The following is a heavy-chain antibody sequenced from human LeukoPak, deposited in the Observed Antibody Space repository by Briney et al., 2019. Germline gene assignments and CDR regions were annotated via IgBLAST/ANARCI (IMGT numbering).Heavy chain of an antibody. V-gene: IGHV3-74*01. Sequence: GGSLRLSCAASGFIFSRYWMHWVRQAPGKGLVWVSRINSDGSTTSYADSVKGRFTISRDNAKNTLYLQMNSLRAEDTAVYYCARDSSGQIIRGDAFDIWGQGTMVTVSS. CDR2: INSDGSTT. CDR1: GFIFSRYW. CDR3: ARDSSGQIIRGDAFDI. J-gene: IGHJ3*02. D-gene: IGHD3-22*01.